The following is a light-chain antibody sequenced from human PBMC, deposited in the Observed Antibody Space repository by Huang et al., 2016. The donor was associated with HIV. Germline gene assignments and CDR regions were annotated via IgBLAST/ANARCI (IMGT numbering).Light chain of an antibody. CDR2: GAS. CDR3: QQYGTSPWT. J-gene: IGKJ1*01. Sequence: EIVLTQSPGTVSLSPGERATLSCRASQSVSSSYLAWYQQKPGQAPRLLIYGASTSATGIPDRFSGSGSGTDFTLTISRLEPEDFAVYYCQQYGTSPWTFGQGTKVEIK. CDR1: QSVSSSY. V-gene: IGKV3-20*01.